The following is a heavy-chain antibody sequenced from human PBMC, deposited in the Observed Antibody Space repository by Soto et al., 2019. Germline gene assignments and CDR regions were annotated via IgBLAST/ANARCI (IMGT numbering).Heavy chain of an antibody. V-gene: IGHV3-30-3*01. CDR1: GFTFSSYA. CDR3: ARPLWRDDYNWGYFDL. D-gene: IGHD4-4*01. Sequence: QPGGSLRLSCAASGFTFSSYAMHWVRQAPGKGLEWVAVISYDGSNKYYADSVKGRFTISRDNSKNTLYLQMNSLRAEDTAVYYYARPLWRDDYNWGYFDLWGRGTLVTVSS. CDR2: ISYDGSNK. J-gene: IGHJ2*01.